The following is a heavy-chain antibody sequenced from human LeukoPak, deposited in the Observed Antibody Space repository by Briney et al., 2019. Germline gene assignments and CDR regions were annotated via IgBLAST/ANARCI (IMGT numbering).Heavy chain of an antibody. V-gene: IGHV3-23*01. CDR3: AKITKATTPNY. D-gene: IGHD4-17*01. CDR1: GLTFSNYA. CDR2: ITDSGRKT. J-gene: IGHJ4*02. Sequence: GGSLRLSCAASGLTFSNYAMNWGREASGRGLEWVSGITDSGRKTYYADSVKGRFSISRDNSKNTVYLQMSDLRDEDTAVYYCAKITKATTPNYWGQGTLVTVSS.